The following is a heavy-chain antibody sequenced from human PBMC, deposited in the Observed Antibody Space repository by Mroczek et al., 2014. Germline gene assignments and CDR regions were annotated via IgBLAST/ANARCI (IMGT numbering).Heavy chain of an antibody. CDR1: GGSISSGGYY. CDR3: ARDYGDYVIWFDP. Sequence: QVQLQQWGPGLVKPSQTLSLTCTVSGGSISSGGYYWSWIRQHPGKGLEWIGYIYYSGSTYYNPSLKSRVTISVDTSKNQFSLKLSSVTAADTAVYYCARDYGDYVIWFDPWGQGTLVTVSS. D-gene: IGHD4-17*01. V-gene: IGHV4-31*03. CDR2: IYYSGST. J-gene: IGHJ5*02.